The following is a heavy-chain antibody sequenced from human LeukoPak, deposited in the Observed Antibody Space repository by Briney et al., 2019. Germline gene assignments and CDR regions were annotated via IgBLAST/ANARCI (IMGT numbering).Heavy chain of an antibody. J-gene: IGHJ4*02. D-gene: IGHD1-7*01. CDR2: TYYRYKWYN. Sequence: PSQTLSLTCAISGDSVSSNSAAGHWIRQSPSRGLEWLGRTYYRYKWYNDYAVSVKSRITINPDTSKNQFSLQLNSVTPEDTAVYYCAVLWNYGQDYWGQGTLVTVSS. CDR1: GDSVSSNSAA. V-gene: IGHV6-1*01. CDR3: AVLWNYGQDY.